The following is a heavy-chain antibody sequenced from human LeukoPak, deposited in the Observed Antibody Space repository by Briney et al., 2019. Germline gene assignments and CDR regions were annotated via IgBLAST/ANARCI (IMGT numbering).Heavy chain of an antibody. Sequence: GGSLRLSCAASGFTVFNYWMSWVRQAPGKGLEWGANINLDGSQKYYVDSLKGRFTISRDNAKNSLYLQVNSLRAEDTAVYYCARDVDYANPRHDYWGQGTLVTVSS. CDR3: ARDVDYANPRHDY. CDR1: GFTVFNYW. J-gene: IGHJ4*02. V-gene: IGHV3-7*01. D-gene: IGHD4/OR15-4a*01. CDR2: INLDGSQK.